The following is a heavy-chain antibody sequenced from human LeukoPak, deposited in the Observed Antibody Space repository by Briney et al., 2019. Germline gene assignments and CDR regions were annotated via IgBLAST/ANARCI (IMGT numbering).Heavy chain of an antibody. CDR1: GYSISSGYY. CDR3: ARVAAGERNSYMDV. Sequence: PSETLSLTCTVSGYSISSGYYWGWIRQPPGKGLEWIGSIYHSESTYYNPSLKSRVTISVDTSKNQFSLKLSSVTAADTAVYYCARVAAGERNSYMDVWGKGTTVTVSS. CDR2: IYHSEST. J-gene: IGHJ6*03. D-gene: IGHD3-16*01. V-gene: IGHV4-38-2*02.